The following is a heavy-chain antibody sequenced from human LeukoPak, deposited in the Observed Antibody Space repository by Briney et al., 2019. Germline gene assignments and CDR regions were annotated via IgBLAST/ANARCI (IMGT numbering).Heavy chain of an antibody. D-gene: IGHD6-19*01. J-gene: IGHJ4*02. V-gene: IGHV4-34*01. CDR1: GGSFSGYY. CDR3: ARELRTFPAAMHVGNSSGWYRGRGFDY. CDR2: INHSGST. Sequence: SETLSLTCAVYGGSFSGYYWSWIRQPPGKGLEWIGEINHSGSTNYNPSLKSRVTISVDTSKNQFSLKLSSVTAADTAVYYCARELRTFPAAMHVGNSSGWYRGRGFDYWGQGTLVTVSS.